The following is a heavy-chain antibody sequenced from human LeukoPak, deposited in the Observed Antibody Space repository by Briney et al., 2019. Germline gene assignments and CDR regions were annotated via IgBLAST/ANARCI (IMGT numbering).Heavy chain of an antibody. CDR2: ISWNSGSI. CDR1: GFTFDDYA. D-gene: IGHD3-10*01. Sequence: PGGSLRLSCAASGFTFDDYAMHWVRQAPGKGLEWVSGISWNSGSIGYADSVKGRFTISRDNAKNSLYLQMNSLRAEDTAVYYCARSVYGPEGFDYWGQGTLVTVSS. V-gene: IGHV3-9*01. J-gene: IGHJ4*02. CDR3: ARSVYGPEGFDY.